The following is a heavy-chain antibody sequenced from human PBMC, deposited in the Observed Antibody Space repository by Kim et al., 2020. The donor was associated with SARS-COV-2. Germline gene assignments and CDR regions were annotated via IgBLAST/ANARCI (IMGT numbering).Heavy chain of an antibody. V-gene: IGHV3-9*01. CDR3: AKDSMVRGVIPLDY. D-gene: IGHD3-10*01. J-gene: IGHJ4*02. CDR1: GFTFGDYA. Sequence: GGSLRLSCAASGFTFGDYAMHWVRQAPGKGLEWVSGISWNSGSIGYADSVKGRFTISRDNAKNSLYLQMNSLRAEDTALYYCAKDSMVRGVIPLDYWGQGTLVTVSS. CDR2: ISWNSGSI.